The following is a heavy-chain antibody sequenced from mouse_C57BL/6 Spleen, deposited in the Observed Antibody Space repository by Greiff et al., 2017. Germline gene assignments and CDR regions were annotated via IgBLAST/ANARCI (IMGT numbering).Heavy chain of an antibody. J-gene: IGHJ2*01. CDR3: ARERPDYYGSSYD. D-gene: IGHD1-1*01. Sequence: VQLQQSGPELVKPGASVKISCKASGYSFTGYYMNWVKQSPEKSLEWIGEINPSTGGTTYNQKFKAKATLTVDKSSSTAYMQLKSLTSEDSAVYYCARERPDYYGSSYDWGQGTTLTVSS. V-gene: IGHV1-42*01. CDR2: INPSTGGT. CDR1: GYSFTGYY.